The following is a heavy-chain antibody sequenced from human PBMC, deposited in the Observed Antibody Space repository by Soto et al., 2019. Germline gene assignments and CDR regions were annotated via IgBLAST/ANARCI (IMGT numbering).Heavy chain of an antibody. J-gene: IGHJ6*02. CDR2: IYPGDSDT. CDR3: ARLGGYDYSYYYGMDV. CDR1: GYSFTSYW. Sequence: GESLKISCKGSGYSFTSYWIGWVRQLPGKGLEWMGIIYPGDSDTRYSPSFQGQVTISADKSISTAYLQWSSLKASDTAMYYCARLGGYDYSYYYGMDVWGQGTTVTVSS. D-gene: IGHD5-12*01. V-gene: IGHV5-51*01.